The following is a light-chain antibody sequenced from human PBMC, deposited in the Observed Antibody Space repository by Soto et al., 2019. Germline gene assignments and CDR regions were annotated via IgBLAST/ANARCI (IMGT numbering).Light chain of an antibody. V-gene: IGKV3-20*01. Sequence: ENGLTQSTGPPSLSPGERAALSCRASQSVSSSYLAWYQQKPGQAPRLLIYGASNRATGIPDRFSGSGSGTDFTLTISRLEPEDFAVYYCQQYDNSPLTFGGGTKVDIK. J-gene: IGKJ4*01. CDR2: GAS. CDR3: QQYDNSPLT. CDR1: QSVSSSY.